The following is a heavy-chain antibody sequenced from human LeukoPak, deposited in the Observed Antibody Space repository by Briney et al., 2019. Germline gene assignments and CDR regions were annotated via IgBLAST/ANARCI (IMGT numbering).Heavy chain of an antibody. Sequence: ASVKVSCKASGYTFSSYGFSWVRQAPGQGLEWMGWINAYNGNTNYAQKFQGRVTMTRDTSTSTVYMELSSLRSEDTAVYYCARAHYFDSAGYFDFWGQGTLVTVSS. CDR3: ARAHYFDSAGYFDF. CDR2: INAYNGNT. D-gene: IGHD3-22*01. CDR1: GYTFSSYG. J-gene: IGHJ4*02. V-gene: IGHV1-18*01.